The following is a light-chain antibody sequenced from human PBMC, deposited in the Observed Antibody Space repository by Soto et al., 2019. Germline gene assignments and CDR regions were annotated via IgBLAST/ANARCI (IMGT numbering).Light chain of an antibody. CDR1: SSDVGGYNY. CDR3: SSYAGNNNPYV. CDR2: EVS. V-gene: IGLV2-8*01. J-gene: IGLJ1*01. Sequence: QSGLTQPPAASGSPGQSVTISCTGTSSDVGGYNYVSWYQHHPGKAPKLMVSEVSKRPSGVPDRFSGSKSGNTASLTVSGLQAEDEADYYCSSYAGNNNPYVFGTGTKVTVL.